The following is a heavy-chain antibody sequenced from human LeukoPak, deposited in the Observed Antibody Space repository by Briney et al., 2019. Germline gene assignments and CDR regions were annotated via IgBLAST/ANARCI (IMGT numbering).Heavy chain of an antibody. V-gene: IGHV3-66*01. CDR2: IYSGGST. D-gene: IGHD5-12*01. CDR1: GFTVSSNY. J-gene: IGHJ3*02. CDR3: AGVSGGYDYLDAFDI. Sequence: PGGSLRLSCAASGFTVSSNYMSWVRQAPGKGLEWVSVIYSGGSTYYADSVKGRFTIPRDNSKNTLYLQMNSLRAEDTAVYYCAGVSGGYDYLDAFDIWGQGTMVTVSS.